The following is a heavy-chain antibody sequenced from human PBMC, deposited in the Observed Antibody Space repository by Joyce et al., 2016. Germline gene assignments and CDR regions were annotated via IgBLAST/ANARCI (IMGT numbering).Heavy chain of an antibody. CDR3: ARTGTTGIRFYYGMDV. Sequence: QVHLVESGGGVVQPGRSLRLSCAASGFTFSNYAMHWVRQPPGKGVEWVAVRSYDGSGKYYSDSVKGRFTISRDNSKNTLYLQMNSLRAEDTAVYYCARTGTTGIRFYYGMDVWGQGTTVTVSS. CDR1: GFTFSNYA. V-gene: IGHV3-30*04. J-gene: IGHJ6*02. D-gene: IGHD1-7*01. CDR2: RSYDGSGK.